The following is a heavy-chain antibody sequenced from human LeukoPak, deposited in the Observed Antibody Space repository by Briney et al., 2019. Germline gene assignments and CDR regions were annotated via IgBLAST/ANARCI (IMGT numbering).Heavy chain of an antibody. CDR3: AVAVADTFYLDY. J-gene: IGHJ4*02. Sequence: SVKVSCKASGGTFSSYAISWVRQAPGQGLEWMGGIIPIFGTANYAQKFQGRVTITADESTSTAYMELSSLRSEDTAVYYCAVAVADTFYLDYWGQGTLVTVSS. V-gene: IGHV1-69*13. CDR1: GGTFSSYA. CDR2: IIPIFGTA. D-gene: IGHD6-19*01.